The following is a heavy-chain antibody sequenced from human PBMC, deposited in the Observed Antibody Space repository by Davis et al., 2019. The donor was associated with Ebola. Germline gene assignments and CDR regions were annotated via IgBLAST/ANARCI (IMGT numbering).Heavy chain of an antibody. J-gene: IGHJ5*02. CDR2: ISGSGGST. CDR3: ARDKGFFWFDP. V-gene: IGHV3-23*01. Sequence: GGSLRLSCAASGFTFSSYAMHWVRQAPGKGLEWVSTISGSGGSTYYADSVKGRFTISRDNAKNSLYLQMNSLRAEDTAVYYCARDKGFFWFDPWGQGTLVTVSS. CDR1: GFTFSSYA.